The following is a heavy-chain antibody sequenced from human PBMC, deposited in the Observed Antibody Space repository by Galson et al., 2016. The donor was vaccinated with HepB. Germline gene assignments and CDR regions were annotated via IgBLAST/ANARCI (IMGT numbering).Heavy chain of an antibody. CDR2: ISGSSGTT. V-gene: IGHV3-23*01. J-gene: IGHJ4*02. CDR1: GFTFSDYA. D-gene: IGHD5-18*01. CDR3: AKDRRHKTWMQLWPYDY. Sequence: LRLSCAASGFTFSDYAMNWVRQAPGKGLEWVSAISGSSGTTYYADSVKGRFTISRDNSKNTLYLQMNSLIAEDTAIYYCAKDRRHKTWMQLWPYDYWGQGTLVTVSS.